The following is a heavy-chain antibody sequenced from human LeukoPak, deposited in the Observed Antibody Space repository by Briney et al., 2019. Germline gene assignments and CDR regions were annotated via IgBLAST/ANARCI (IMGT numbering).Heavy chain of an antibody. CDR1: GYTFTNYT. V-gene: IGHV7-4-1*02. Sequence: ASVTVSCKASGYTFTNYTINWVRLAPGQGLEWMGWIDTNTGNPTYAQGFTGRFVFSLDTSVTTTYLQISSLKAEDTAVYYCAREPYDSSGYRFDYWGQETLVTVSS. D-gene: IGHD3-22*01. CDR2: IDTNTGNP. CDR3: AREPYDSSGYRFDY. J-gene: IGHJ4*02.